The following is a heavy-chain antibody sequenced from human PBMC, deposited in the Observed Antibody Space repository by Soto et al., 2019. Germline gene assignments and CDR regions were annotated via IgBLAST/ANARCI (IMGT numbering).Heavy chain of an antibody. J-gene: IGHJ6*02. CDR1: GYTLTSYA. Sequence: GASVKVSCKASGYTLTSYAMHWLRQAPGQRLEWMGWINAGNGNTKYSQKFQGRVTITRDTSASTAYMELSSLRSEDTAVYYCASEYCGGDCYSAARYGMDVWGQGTTVTVSS. V-gene: IGHV1-3*01. CDR3: ASEYCGGDCYSAARYGMDV. D-gene: IGHD2-21*02. CDR2: INAGNGNT.